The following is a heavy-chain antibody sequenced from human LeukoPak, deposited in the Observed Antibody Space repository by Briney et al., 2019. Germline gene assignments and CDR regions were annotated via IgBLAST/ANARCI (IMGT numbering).Heavy chain of an antibody. CDR3: ARAISYYYDSSAARPFDY. D-gene: IGHD3-22*01. V-gene: IGHV3-13*01. CDR1: GFTFSSYD. J-gene: IGHJ4*02. CDR2: IGTAGDT. Sequence: GGSLRLSCAASGFTFSSYDMHWVRQATGKGLEWASAIGTAGDTYYPGSVKGRFTISRENAKNSLYLQMNSLRAGDTAVYYCARAISYYYDSSAARPFDYWGQGTLVTVSS.